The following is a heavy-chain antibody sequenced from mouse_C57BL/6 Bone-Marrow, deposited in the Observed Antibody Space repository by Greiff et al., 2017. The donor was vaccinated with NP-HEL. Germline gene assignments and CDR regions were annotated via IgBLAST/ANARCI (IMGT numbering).Heavy chain of an antibody. D-gene: IGHD1-1*01. CDR1: GFTFSDYG. CDR3: ARKVGGDYAMDY. V-gene: IGHV5-17*01. Sequence: EVKLMESGGGLVKPGGSLKLSCAASGFTFSDYGMNWVRQAPEKGLGWVAYFSSGSSTIYYADTVKGRFTISRDHAKNTLFLQMTSLRSEDTAMYYCARKVGGDYAMDYWGQGTSVTVSS. CDR2: FSSGSSTI. J-gene: IGHJ4*01.